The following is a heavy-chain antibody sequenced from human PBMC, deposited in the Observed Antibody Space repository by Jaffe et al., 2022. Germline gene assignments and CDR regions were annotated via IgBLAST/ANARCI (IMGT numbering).Heavy chain of an antibody. CDR3: ARTFTGFSYGKPDY. V-gene: IGHV3-64*07. CDR2: ITSNGDIT. D-gene: IGHD5-18*01. CDR1: GFTFRTYA. J-gene: IGHJ4*02. Sequence: EVQLVESGGGLVLPGGSLRLSCAASGFTFRTYAMLWVRQAPGKGLEFVSAITSNGDITHYADSVKDRFTISRDNSRNTLYLQMGSLRADDMAVYFCARTFTGFSYGKPDYWGQGTLVTVSS.